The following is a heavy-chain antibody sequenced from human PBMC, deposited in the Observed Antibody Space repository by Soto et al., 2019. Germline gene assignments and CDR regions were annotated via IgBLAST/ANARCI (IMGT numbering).Heavy chain of an antibody. J-gene: IGHJ4*02. D-gene: IGHD5-12*01. V-gene: IGHV4-39*01. CDR2: VQDRGTT. Sequence: QLQLQESGPGLVKPSETLSLTCSVSGGSINSGNSYWGWIRQSPGMGLEWIGSVQDRGTTHYNPSLKSRVAISVDTSKNQFPLKLSSVTAADTAVFYCARIANVEYGGYWTWGQGTLVTVSS. CDR3: ARIANVEYGGYWT. CDR1: GGSINSGNSY.